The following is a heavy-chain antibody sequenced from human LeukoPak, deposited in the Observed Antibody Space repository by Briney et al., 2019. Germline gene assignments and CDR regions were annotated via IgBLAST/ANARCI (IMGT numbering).Heavy chain of an antibody. CDR2: ISSSSSYI. Sequence: GGSLRLSCAASGFTFSSYSMNWVRQAPGKGLEWVSSISSSSSYIYYADSVKGRFTISRDNAKNSLYLQMNSLRAEDTAVYYCARLTYGAQAFDIWGQGTMVTVSS. V-gene: IGHV3-21*01. CDR3: ARLTYGAQAFDI. D-gene: IGHD4-17*01. CDR1: GFTFSSYS. J-gene: IGHJ3*02.